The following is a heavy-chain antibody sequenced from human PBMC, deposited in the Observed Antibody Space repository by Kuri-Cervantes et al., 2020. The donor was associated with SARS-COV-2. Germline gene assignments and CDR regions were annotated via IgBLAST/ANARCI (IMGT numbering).Heavy chain of an antibody. CDR1: GGSISSGDYY. CDR2: IYYSGST. J-gene: IGHJ5*02. V-gene: IGHV4-30-4*01. Sequence: SETLSLTCTVSGGSISSGDYYWSWIRQPPGKGLEWIGYIYYSGSTYYNPSLKSRVTISVDTSKNQFSLKLSSVTAADTAVYYCARGLNYYGSGQPMSDWFDPWGQGTLVTVSS. D-gene: IGHD3-10*01. CDR3: ARGLNYYGSGQPMSDWFDP.